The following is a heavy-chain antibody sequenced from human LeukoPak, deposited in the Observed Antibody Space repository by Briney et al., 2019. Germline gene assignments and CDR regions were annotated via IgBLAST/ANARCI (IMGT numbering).Heavy chain of an antibody. CDR1: GGSISSSSYY. J-gene: IGHJ4*02. V-gene: IGHV4-39*01. CDR3: ARRSITIFGVDY. Sequence: SETLSLTCTVSGGSISSSSYYWGWIRQPPGKGLSWIGSIYYSGSTYYNPSLKSRVTISVDTSKNQFSLKLSSVTAADTAVYYCARRSITIFGVDYWGQGTLVTVSS. CDR2: IYYSGST. D-gene: IGHD3-3*01.